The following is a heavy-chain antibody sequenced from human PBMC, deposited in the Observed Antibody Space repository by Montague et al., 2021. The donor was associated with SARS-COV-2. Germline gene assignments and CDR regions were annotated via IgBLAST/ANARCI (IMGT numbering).Heavy chain of an antibody. J-gene: IGHJ5*02. D-gene: IGHD1-7*01. Sequence: SETLSLTCTVSDGSTSSYYWSWIRQPPGKGLEWIGYIYYSGSTNYNPSLKSRVTISVDTSKNQFSLKLSSVTAADTAVYYCAGAAGYNWNYGYNWFDPWGQGTLVTVSS. CDR2: IYYSGST. CDR1: DGSTSSYY. CDR3: AGAAGYNWNYGYNWFDP. V-gene: IGHV4-59*01.